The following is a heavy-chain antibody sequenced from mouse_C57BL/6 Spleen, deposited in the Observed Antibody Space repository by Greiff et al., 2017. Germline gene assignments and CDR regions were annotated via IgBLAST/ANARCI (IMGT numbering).Heavy chain of an antibody. V-gene: IGHV3-1*01. D-gene: IGHD4-1*02. CDR3: AMGYNWAWFAY. J-gene: IGHJ3*01. CDR2: ISYSGST. Sequence: EVKLMESGPGMVKPSQSLSLTCTVTGYSITSGYDWHWIRHFPGNKLEWMGYISYSGSTNYNPSLKSRISLTHDTSKNHFFLKLNSVTSEDTATYYCAMGYNWAWFAYWCQGTLVTVSA. CDR1: GYSITSGYD.